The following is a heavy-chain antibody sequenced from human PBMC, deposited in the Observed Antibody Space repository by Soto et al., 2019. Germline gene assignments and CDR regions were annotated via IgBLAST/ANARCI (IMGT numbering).Heavy chain of an antibody. CDR1: GHRVSSNSAA. CDR2: TYYRSKWYN. CDR3: AGMQDGALAY. J-gene: IGHJ4*02. Sequence: SQTLSLTCAISGHRVSSNSAAWNWIRQSPSRGLEWLGRTYYRSKWYNQYAVSVKSRITIKQDTSKNQFSLQLNSVIPEDTAVYYCAGMQDGALAYWGQGSLVPVSS. V-gene: IGHV6-1*01. D-gene: IGHD1-26*01.